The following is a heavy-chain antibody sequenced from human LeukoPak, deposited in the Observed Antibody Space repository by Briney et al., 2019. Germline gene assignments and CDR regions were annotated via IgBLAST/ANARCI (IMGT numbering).Heavy chain of an antibody. CDR2: INHSGST. Sequence: SETLSLTCAVYGGSFSGYYWSWIRQPPGKGLEWIGEINHSGSTNYNPSLKSRVTMSVDTSKNQFSLKLSSVTAADTAVYYCARVWIASSHVAFDIWGQGTMVTVSS. CDR3: ARVWIASSHVAFDI. V-gene: IGHV4-34*01. J-gene: IGHJ3*02. D-gene: IGHD2-2*03. CDR1: GGSFSGYY.